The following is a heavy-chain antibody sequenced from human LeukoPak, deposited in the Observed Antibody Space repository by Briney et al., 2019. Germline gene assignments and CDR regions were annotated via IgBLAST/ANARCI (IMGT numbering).Heavy chain of an antibody. Sequence: PGGSLRLSCAASGFTFSSYGMNWVRQAPGKGLEWVAVIWYDGSNKYYADSVKGRFTISRDNSKNTLYLQMNSLRAEDTAVYYCAKQDSGYDPFDYWGQGTLVTVSS. D-gene: IGHD5-12*01. CDR3: AKQDSGYDPFDY. CDR1: GFTFSSYG. V-gene: IGHV3-33*06. J-gene: IGHJ4*02. CDR2: IWYDGSNK.